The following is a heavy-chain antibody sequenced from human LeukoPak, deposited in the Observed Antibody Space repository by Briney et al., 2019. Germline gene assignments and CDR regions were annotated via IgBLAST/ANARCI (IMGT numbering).Heavy chain of an antibody. V-gene: IGHV3-48*03. CDR2: ISSSGSTI. J-gene: IGHJ4*02. CDR3: ASVYSGYVFARD. D-gene: IGHD5-12*01. CDR1: GFTFSSYE. Sequence: PGGSLRLSCAASGFTFSSYEMNWVRQAPGKGLEWVSYISSSGSTIYYADSVKGRFTISRDNAENSLYLQMNSLRAEDTAVYYCASVYSGYVFARDWGQGTLVTVSS.